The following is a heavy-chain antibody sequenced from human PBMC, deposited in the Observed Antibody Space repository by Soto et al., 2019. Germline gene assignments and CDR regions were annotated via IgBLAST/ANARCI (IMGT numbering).Heavy chain of an antibody. Sequence: ASVKVSCKASGYTFTGYYMHWVRQAPGQGLEWMGWINPNSGGTNYAQKFQGRVTMTRDTSISTAYMELSRLRSDDTAVYYCEREIGYYDTSGYPKYLQHWGQGNLVTVS. CDR1: GYTFTGYY. V-gene: IGHV1-2*02. CDR3: EREIGYYDTSGYPKYLQH. CDR2: INPNSGGT. J-gene: IGHJ1*01. D-gene: IGHD3-22*01.